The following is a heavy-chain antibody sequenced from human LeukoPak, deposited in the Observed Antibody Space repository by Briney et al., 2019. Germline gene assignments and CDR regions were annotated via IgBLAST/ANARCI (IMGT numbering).Heavy chain of an antibody. Sequence: SVKVSCKSSGGTFISYASNWVRQAPGQGLEWMGGIIPIFGTANYAQKFQGRVTITTDESTSTAYMELSSLRSEDTAVYYCARDTGGLRFLEWWGQGTLVTVSS. CDR3: ARDTGGLRFLEW. CDR1: GGTFISYA. V-gene: IGHV1-69*05. CDR2: IIPIFGTA. D-gene: IGHD3-3*01. J-gene: IGHJ4*02.